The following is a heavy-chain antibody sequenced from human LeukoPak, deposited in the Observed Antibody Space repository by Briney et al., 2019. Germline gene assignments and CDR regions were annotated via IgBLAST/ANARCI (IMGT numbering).Heavy chain of an antibody. CDR2: IYYSGST. V-gene: IGHV4-59*08. Sequence: SQTLSLTCTVSGGSISSYYWSWIRQPPGKGLEWNGYIYYSGSTNYNPSLKSRVTISVDTSKNQFSLNLSSVTAADTAVYYCARLGRQSTGWYFDYWGQGTLVTVSS. CDR1: GGSISSYY. J-gene: IGHJ4*02. D-gene: IGHD6-19*01. CDR3: ARLGRQSTGWYFDY.